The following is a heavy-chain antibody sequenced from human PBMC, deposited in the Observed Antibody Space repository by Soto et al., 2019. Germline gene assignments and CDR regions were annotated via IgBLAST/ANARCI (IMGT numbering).Heavy chain of an antibody. V-gene: IGHV1-69*01. CDR2: IIPISDTT. D-gene: IGHD2-2*01. CDR1: GGTFSSYA. CDR3: ARSQGSSTSLEIYYYYYYGMDV. Sequence: QVQLVQSGAEVKKPGSSVKVSCKAPGGTFSSYAISWVRQAPGQGLEWMGGIIPISDTTNYAQKFRGRVTITADESTSTAYMELSSLRSEDTAVYYCARSQGSSTSLEIYYYYYYGMDVWGQGTTVTVSS. J-gene: IGHJ6*02.